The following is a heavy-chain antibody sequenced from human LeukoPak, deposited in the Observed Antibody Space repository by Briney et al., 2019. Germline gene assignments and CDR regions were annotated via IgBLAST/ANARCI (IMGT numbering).Heavy chain of an antibody. J-gene: IGHJ6*04. CDR2: IWYDGSNN. V-gene: IGHV3-33*01. CDR1: GFTFSSYG. Sequence: GGSLRLSCAASGFTFSSYGMHWVRQAPDKGLEWVAVIWYDGSNNYYADSVKGRFTISRDNSKNTLYLQMNSLRAEDTAVYYCAGDGITMVRGVSFYYGMDVWGKGTTVTVSS. D-gene: IGHD3-10*01. CDR3: AGDGITMVRGVSFYYGMDV.